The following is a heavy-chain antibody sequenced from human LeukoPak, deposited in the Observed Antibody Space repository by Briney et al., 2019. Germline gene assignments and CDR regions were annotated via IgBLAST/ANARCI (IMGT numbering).Heavy chain of an antibody. Sequence: GGSLRLSCAASGFTVSSNYMSWVRQAPGKGLEWVSIIYSGGSTFYADSVRGRFTISRDNSKNTLYLQMNSLRAEDAAVYFCAKAPVTSCRGAYCYPFDSWGQGTLVTVSS. CDR2: IYSGGST. J-gene: IGHJ4*02. D-gene: IGHD2-21*01. CDR1: GFTVSSNY. V-gene: IGHV3-53*01. CDR3: AKAPVTSCRGAYCYPFDS.